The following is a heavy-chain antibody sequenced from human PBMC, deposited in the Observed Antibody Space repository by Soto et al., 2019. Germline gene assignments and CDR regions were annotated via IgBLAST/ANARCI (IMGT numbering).Heavy chain of an antibody. CDR3: ARDRYALTGEYYFDY. Sequence: SETLSLTCTVSGGSISSGDYYWSWIRQPPGKGLEWIGYIYYSGSTYYNPSLKSRVTISVDTSKNQFSLKLSSVTAADTVVYYCARDRYALTGEYYFDYWGQGTLVTVSS. J-gene: IGHJ4*02. CDR2: IYYSGST. V-gene: IGHV4-30-4*01. CDR1: GGSISSGDYY. D-gene: IGHD7-27*01.